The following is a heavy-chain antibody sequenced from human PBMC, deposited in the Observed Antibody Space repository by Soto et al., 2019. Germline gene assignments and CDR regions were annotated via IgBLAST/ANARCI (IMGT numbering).Heavy chain of an antibody. V-gene: IGHV3-23*01. CDR3: AKKARYSGYDTFGY. CDR2: ISTSGGST. D-gene: IGHD5-12*01. Sequence: GGSLRLSCAASGFTFSSYAMSWVRQAPGKGLEWVSAISTSGGSTFYADSVKGRFTISRDNFKNTLYLQMNSLRAEDTAVYYCAKKARYSGYDTFGYWGQGTMVTVSS. J-gene: IGHJ4*02. CDR1: GFTFSSYA.